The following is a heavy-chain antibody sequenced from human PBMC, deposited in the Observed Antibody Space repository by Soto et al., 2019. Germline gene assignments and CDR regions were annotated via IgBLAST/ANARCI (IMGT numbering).Heavy chain of an antibody. D-gene: IGHD3-10*01. Sequence: GESLKISCKGSGYSFTSYYIAWVRQMPGKGLEWMGIIHPGDSETRYSPSFQGHVIISADKSISSAYLQWSSLEAADTAMYYCARQRITRVRGVSSSGVDVWGQGTTVTV. J-gene: IGHJ6*02. CDR2: IHPGDSET. CDR3: ARQRITRVRGVSSSGVDV. V-gene: IGHV5-51*01. CDR1: GYSFTSYY.